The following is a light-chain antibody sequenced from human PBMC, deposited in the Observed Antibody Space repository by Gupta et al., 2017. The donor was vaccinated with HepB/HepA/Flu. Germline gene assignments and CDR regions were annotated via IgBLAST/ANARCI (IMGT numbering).Light chain of an antibody. Sequence: DIQMTQSPSSLSASVGDRVTITCRASQSISSYLNWYQQKPGKAPKLLIYAASSVQSGVPSRFSGSGSGTDFTLTISRRQPEDFATYYCQHRNSRKVTFGQGTRLEIK. V-gene: IGKV1-39*01. CDR2: AAS. CDR1: QSISSY. J-gene: IGKJ5*01. CDR3: QHRNSRKVT.